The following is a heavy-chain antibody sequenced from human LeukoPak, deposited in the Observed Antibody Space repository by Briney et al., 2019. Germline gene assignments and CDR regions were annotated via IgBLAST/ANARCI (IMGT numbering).Heavy chain of an antibody. CDR3: ARVLYDSGTYSYFDY. Sequence: TSSETLSLTCAVSGGSISSYYWSWIRQPPGKGLEWLGYIYYSGSTNYNPSLKSRVTISVDTSKNQFSLKLSSVTAADTAVYYCARVLYDSGTYSYFDYWGQGTLVTVSS. CDR2: IYYSGST. D-gene: IGHD3-10*01. V-gene: IGHV4-59*01. CDR1: GGSISSYY. J-gene: IGHJ4*02.